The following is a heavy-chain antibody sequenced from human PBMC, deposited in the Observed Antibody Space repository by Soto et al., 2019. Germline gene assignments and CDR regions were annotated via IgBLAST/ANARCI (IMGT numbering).Heavy chain of an antibody. V-gene: IGHV4-34*01. D-gene: IGHD5-18*01. CDR3: ARASNKRGYSYGPDY. Sequence: SHTLSLTGAADAQHFSVYACAWIAQSPGKGLEWIGEINHSGSTNYNPSLMSRVAISVDTSKNQFSLKLSSVTAADTAVYYCARASNKRGYSYGPDYWGQGPLVTGS. CDR1: AQHFSVYA. CDR2: INHSGST. J-gene: IGHJ4*02.